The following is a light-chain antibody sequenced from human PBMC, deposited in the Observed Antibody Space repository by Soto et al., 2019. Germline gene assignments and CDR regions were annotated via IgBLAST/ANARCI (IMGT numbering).Light chain of an antibody. V-gene: IGKV3-20*01. Sequence: DIVLTQSPGTLSLSPGEAATLSCRASQSISSNFLAWYQQKRGQAPGLLIHGASNRATGIPDRFSGSGSGTDFTLTITRLEPEDFAVYYCQQYGGSPRTFGQGTKVDIK. J-gene: IGKJ1*01. CDR2: GAS. CDR3: QQYGGSPRT. CDR1: QSISSNF.